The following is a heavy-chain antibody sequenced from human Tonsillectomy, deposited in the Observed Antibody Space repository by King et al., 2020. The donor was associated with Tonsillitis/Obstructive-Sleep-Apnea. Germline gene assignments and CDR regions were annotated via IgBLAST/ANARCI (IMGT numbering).Heavy chain of an antibody. J-gene: IGHJ6*03. CDR2: ISYDGSNK. Sequence: VQLVESGGGVVQPGRSLRLSCAASGFTFSSYAMHWVRQAPGKGLEWVAVISYDGSNKYYADSVKGRLTISRDNSKNTLYLQMNSLRAEDTAVYYCARGPLYDSSGYYYKDYYYYYMDVWGKGTTVTVSS. V-gene: IGHV3-30*04. CDR1: GFTFSSYA. D-gene: IGHD3-22*01. CDR3: ARGPLYDSSGYYYKDYYYYYMDV.